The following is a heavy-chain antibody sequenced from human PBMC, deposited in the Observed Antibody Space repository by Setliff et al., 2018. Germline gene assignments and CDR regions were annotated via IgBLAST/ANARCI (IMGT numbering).Heavy chain of an antibody. D-gene: IGHD6-13*01. CDR3: ARVGQQLVYCYYGMDV. V-gene: IGHV5-51*01. J-gene: IGHJ6*02. Sequence: GESLKISCKTSGYSFTSYWIGWVRQMPGKGLEWIGIIFPANPETRYSPSFQGQVTISADKSIGTAYLQWNSLKASDTAMYYCARVGQQLVYCYYGMDVWGQGTTVTVSS. CDR1: GYSFTSYW. CDR2: IFPANPET.